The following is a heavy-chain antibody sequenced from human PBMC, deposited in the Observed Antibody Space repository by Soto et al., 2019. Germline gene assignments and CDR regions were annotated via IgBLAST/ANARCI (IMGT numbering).Heavy chain of an antibody. J-gene: IGHJ6*02. V-gene: IGHV1-69*01. CDR2: FIPMFNRP. CDR1: GGTFSSYA. Sequence: QVQLVQSGAEVKKPGSSVKVSCKASGGTFSSYAISWVRQAPGQGLEWMGGFIPMFNRPHSARKFQGRVTIPADESTSTADMDLSSLRSEDTAVYYCARGQFHHVSNYYYALDVWGQGTTVTVSS. CDR3: ARGQFHHVSNYYYALDV.